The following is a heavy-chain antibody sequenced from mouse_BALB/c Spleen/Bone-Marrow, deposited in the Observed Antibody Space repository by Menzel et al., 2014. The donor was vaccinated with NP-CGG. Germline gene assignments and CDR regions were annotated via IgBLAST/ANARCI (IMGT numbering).Heavy chain of an antibody. CDR3: TREGYYGSSYVDY. V-gene: IGHV1-69*02. CDR1: GYTFTSYW. D-gene: IGHD1-1*01. CDR2: IYPSDSYT. J-gene: IGHJ2*01. Sequence: QVQLKQSGAEPVRPGASVKLSCKASGYTFTSYWINWVKQRPGQGLEWIGNIYPSDSYTNYNQKFKDKATLTVDKSSSTAYMQLSSPTSEDSAVYYCTREGYYGSSYVDYWGQGTTLTVSS.